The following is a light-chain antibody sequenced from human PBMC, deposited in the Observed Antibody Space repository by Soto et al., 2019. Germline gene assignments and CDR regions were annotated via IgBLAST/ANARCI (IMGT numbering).Light chain of an antibody. Sequence: EIVLTQSPGTLSLSPGERATLSCRASQSVSSNSLAWYQQKPGQAPSIRIYGASSRATGTPDRFSGSGSGANFPLTITRLEPEDFAVYYCQQYGHSPITFGPGTKVHIK. CDR2: GAS. J-gene: IGKJ3*01. CDR1: QSVSSNS. CDR3: QQYGHSPIT. V-gene: IGKV3-20*01.